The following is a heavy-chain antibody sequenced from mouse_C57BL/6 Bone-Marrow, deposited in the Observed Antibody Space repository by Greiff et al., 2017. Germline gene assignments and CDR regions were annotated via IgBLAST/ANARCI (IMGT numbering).Heavy chain of an antibody. D-gene: IGHD1-1*01. V-gene: IGHV1-42*01. J-gene: IGHJ4*01. Sequence: VQLQQSGPELVKPGASVKISCKASGYSFTGYYMNWVKQSPEKSLEWIGEINPSTGGTTYNQKFKAKDTLTVDKSSSTAYMQLKSLTSEDSAVYYCARPLLRNYYARDEGGQGTSVTVSS. CDR3: ARPLLRNYYARDE. CDR2: INPSTGGT. CDR1: GYSFTGYY.